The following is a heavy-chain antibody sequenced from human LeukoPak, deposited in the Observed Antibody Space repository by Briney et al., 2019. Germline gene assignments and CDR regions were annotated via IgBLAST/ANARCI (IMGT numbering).Heavy chain of an antibody. Sequence: PGGSLRLSCAASGFTFSGYSMNWVRQAPGKGLEWVSYISSSSSTIYYADSVKGRFTISRDNAKNSLYLQMNSLRAEDTAVYYCARAYDILTGGDFDYWGQGTLVTVSS. CDR2: ISSSSSTI. D-gene: IGHD3-9*01. J-gene: IGHJ4*02. CDR1: GFTFSGYS. CDR3: ARAYDILTGGDFDY. V-gene: IGHV3-48*01.